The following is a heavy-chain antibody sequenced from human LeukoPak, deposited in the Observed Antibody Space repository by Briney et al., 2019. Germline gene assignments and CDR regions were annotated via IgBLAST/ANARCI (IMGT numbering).Heavy chain of an antibody. D-gene: IGHD3-10*01. V-gene: IGHV3-30*03. CDR1: GFTFSSYG. CDR2: ISYDGSNK. J-gene: IGHJ4*02. CDR3: LRGSGSYYSTFDY. Sequence: PGGSLRLSCAASGFTFSSYGMHWVREAPGKGLGGGAVISYDGSNKYYAASVKGRFTISRDNSKNPLYLQMNSLRAEDTAVYYCLRGSGSYYSTFDYWGQGTLVTVSS.